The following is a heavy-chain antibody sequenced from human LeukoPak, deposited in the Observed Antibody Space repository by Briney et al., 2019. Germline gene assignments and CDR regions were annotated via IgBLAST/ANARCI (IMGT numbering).Heavy chain of an antibody. D-gene: IGHD3-10*01. CDR1: GGSFSGYY. CDR3: ARGNMVRGVNPFDY. Sequence: SETLSLTCAVYGGSFSGYYWSWIRQPPGKGLEWIGEINHSGSTNYNPSLKSRVTISVDTSKNQFSLKLSSVTAADTAVYYCARGNMVRGVNPFDYWGQGTLVTVSS. J-gene: IGHJ4*02. V-gene: IGHV4-34*01. CDR2: INHSGST.